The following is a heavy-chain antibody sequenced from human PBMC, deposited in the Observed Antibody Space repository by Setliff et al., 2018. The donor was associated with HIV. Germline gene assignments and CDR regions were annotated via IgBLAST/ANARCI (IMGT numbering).Heavy chain of an antibody. CDR2: IYHSGST. V-gene: IGHV4-38-2*01. Sequence: PSETLSLTCADSGYSISSGYYWGWIRQPPGKGLEWIGSIYHSGSTYYNPSLKSRVTISVDTSKNQFSLNLSSVTAADTAVYYCTRQFTVQWLVSTYGMDVWGQGTTVTVSS. CDR1: GYSISSGYY. J-gene: IGHJ6*02. CDR3: TRQFTVQWLVSTYGMDV. D-gene: IGHD6-19*01.